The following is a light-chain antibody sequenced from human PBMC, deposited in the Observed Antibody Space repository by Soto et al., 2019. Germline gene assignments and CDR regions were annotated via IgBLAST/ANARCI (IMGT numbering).Light chain of an antibody. CDR1: SSNIGAGYD. J-gene: IGLJ2*01. CDR2: DNN. CDR3: QTYDSNLSGDVV. Sequence: QSVLTQPPSVSGAPGQRVTISCTGSSSNIGAGYDVHWYQQPPGTAPKLLIYDNNNRPSGDPDRFSGSKSGTSASLAIAGLQAEDEGAYYCQTYDSNLSGDVVFGGGTKLTVL. V-gene: IGLV1-40*01.